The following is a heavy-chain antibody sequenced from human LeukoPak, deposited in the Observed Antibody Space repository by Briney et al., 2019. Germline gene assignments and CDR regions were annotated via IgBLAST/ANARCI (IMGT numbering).Heavy chain of an antibody. V-gene: IGHV3-30*03. CDR3: ATYGDYVGGAFDY. J-gene: IGHJ4*02. D-gene: IGHD4-17*01. Sequence: GGSLRLSCAASGFTFSSYDMHWVHQAPGKGLEWVAFISYDGSNKYYADSVKGRFTISRDNSKNTLYLQMNSLRTEDTAVFYCATYGDYVGGAFDYWGQGTLVTVSS. CDR1: GFTFSSYD. CDR2: ISYDGSNK.